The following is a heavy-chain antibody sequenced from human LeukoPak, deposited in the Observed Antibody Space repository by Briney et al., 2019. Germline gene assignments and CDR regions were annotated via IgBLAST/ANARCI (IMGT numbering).Heavy chain of an antibody. D-gene: IGHD3-22*01. CDR2: IFPGDSDT. Sequence: GESLKISCTGSGYKFTDYWIGWVRQMPGKGLEWMGIIFPGDSDTKYSPSFQGQVTISADKSISTVYLQWSSLKASDTAMYYCARRFDSSGYYYYYGMDVWGQGTTVTVSS. V-gene: IGHV5-51*01. CDR1: GYKFTDYW. CDR3: ARRFDSSGYYYYYGMDV. J-gene: IGHJ6*02.